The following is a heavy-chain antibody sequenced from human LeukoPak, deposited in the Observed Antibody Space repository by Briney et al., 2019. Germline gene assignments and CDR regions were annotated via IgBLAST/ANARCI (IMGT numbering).Heavy chain of an antibody. CDR3: ASGNYFDS. CDR1: GFTFGTFW. CDR2: INQDGTEK. D-gene: IGHD2-15*01. V-gene: IGHV3-7*01. Sequence: GGSLRLSCAASGFTFGTFWMSWVRQAPGKGLEWVANINQDGTEKHYVDSVKGRFTISRDNAKKSLYLQMNSLRAEDTAVYFCASGNYFDSWGQGTLVTVSS. J-gene: IGHJ4*02.